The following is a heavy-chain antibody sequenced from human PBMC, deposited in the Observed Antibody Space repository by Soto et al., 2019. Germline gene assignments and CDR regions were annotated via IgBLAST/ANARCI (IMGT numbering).Heavy chain of an antibody. J-gene: IGHJ4*02. CDR1: GYSFTSYW. Sequence: PGESLKISCKGSGYSFTSYWIGWVRQMPGKGLEWMGIIYPGDSDTRYSPSFQGQVTISADKSISTAYLQWSSLKASDTAMYYCATAGRPKGGYDRDSSSWYTPPPDHPLDYWGQGTLVTVSS. D-gene: IGHD6-13*01. CDR2: IYPGDSDT. V-gene: IGHV5-51*01. CDR3: ATAGRPKGGYDRDSSSWYTPPPDHPLDY.